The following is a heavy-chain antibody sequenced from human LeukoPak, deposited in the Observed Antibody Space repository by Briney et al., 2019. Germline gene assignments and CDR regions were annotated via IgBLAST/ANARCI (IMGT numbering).Heavy chain of an antibody. V-gene: IGHV3-7*03. Sequence: GGSLRLSCAASGFTFSSYWMSWVRQAPGKGLEWVANIKQDGSEKYYVDSVKGRFTISRDNAKNSLYLQMNSLRAEDTAVYYCAKYTQQLVHDFDYWGQGTLVAVSS. CDR3: AKYTQQLVHDFDY. CDR2: IKQDGSEK. D-gene: IGHD6-13*01. J-gene: IGHJ4*02. CDR1: GFTFSSYW.